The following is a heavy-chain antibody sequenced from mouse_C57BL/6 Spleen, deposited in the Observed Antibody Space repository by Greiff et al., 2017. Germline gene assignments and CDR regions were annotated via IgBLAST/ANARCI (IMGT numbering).Heavy chain of an antibody. V-gene: IGHV1-4*01. CDR2: INPSSGYT. J-gene: IGHJ3*01. D-gene: IGHD2-4*01. CDR3: AREPFYYDYDVGFAD. Sequence: VQLQQSGAELARPGASVKMSCKASGYTFTSYTMHWVKQRPGQGLEWIGYINPSSGYTKYNQKFKDKATLTADKSSSTAYMQLSSLTSEDSAVYYCAREPFYYDYDVGFADWGQGTLVTVSA. CDR1: GYTFTSYT.